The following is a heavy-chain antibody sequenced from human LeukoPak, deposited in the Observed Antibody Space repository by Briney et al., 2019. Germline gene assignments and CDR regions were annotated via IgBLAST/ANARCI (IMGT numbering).Heavy chain of an antibody. CDR3: AKGSYCSSTSCEFDY. D-gene: IGHD2-2*01. Sequence: AGGSLRLSCAASGFTFSSYAMSWVRQAPGKGLEWVSAISGSGGSTYYADSVKGRFTISRDNSKNTLYLQMNSLRAEDTAVYYCAKGSYCSSTSCEFDYWGQGTLVTVSS. CDR2: ISGSGGST. J-gene: IGHJ4*02. CDR1: GFTFSSYA. V-gene: IGHV3-23*01.